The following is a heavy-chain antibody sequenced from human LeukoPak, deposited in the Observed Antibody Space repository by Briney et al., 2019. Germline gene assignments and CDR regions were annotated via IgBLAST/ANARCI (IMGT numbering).Heavy chain of an antibody. V-gene: IGHV3-48*01. D-gene: IGHD1-20*01. CDR1: GFTFSSYS. Sequence: GGSLRLSCAASGFTFSSYSMNWVRQAPGKGLEWVSYISSSSSTIYYADSVKGRFTISRDNAKNSLYLQMNSLRSEDTAVYYCARGRNWYNWNQNWFDPWGQGTLVTVSS. J-gene: IGHJ5*02. CDR2: ISSSSSTI. CDR3: ARGRNWYNWNQNWFDP.